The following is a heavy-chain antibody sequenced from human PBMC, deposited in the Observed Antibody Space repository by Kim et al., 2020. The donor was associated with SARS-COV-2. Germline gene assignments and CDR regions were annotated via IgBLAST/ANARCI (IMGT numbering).Heavy chain of an antibody. D-gene: IGHD5-12*01. Sequence: DSLKGRFTISRDNAKNPLYLQMNSLRAEDTAVYYCAKDQGPVEMATTYDYWGQGTLVTVSS. CDR3: AKDQGPVEMATTYDY. J-gene: IGHJ4*02. V-gene: IGHV3-30*02.